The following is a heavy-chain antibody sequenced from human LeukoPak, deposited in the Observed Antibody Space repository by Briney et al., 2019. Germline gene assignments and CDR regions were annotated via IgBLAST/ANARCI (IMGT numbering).Heavy chain of an antibody. CDR2: ISGSGGRT. D-gene: IGHD4-17*01. V-gene: IGHV3-23*01. J-gene: IGHJ6*03. CDR1: GFTFSSYA. CDR3: ANDYGDYLYYYMDV. Sequence: GGSLRLSCAASGFTFSSYAMSWVRQAPGKGLEWVPAISGSGGRTYYADSVKGRFTISRDNSKNTLYLQMNSLRAEDTAVYYCANDYGDYLYYYMDVWGKGTTVAVSS.